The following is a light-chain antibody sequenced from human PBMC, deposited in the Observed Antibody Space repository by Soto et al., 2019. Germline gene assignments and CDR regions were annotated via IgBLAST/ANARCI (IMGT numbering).Light chain of an antibody. CDR3: AAWDGSLNGYV. CDR2: SNN. CDR1: SSNIGSHT. V-gene: IGLV1-44*01. J-gene: IGLJ1*01. Sequence: QSVLTQPPSASGTPGQRVTISCSGSSSNIGSHTVNWYQQLPGTAPKLLIYSNNQRPSGVPDRFSGSKSGTSASLAISGLQSEDEADYCCAAWDGSLNGYVFGTGTKLTVL.